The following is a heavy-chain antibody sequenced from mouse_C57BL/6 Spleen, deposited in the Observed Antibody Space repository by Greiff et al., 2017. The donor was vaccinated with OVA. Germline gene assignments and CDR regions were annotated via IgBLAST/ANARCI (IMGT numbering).Heavy chain of an antibody. Sequence: QVQLQQPGAELVRPGSSVKLSCKASGYTFTSYWMHWVKQRPIQGLEWIGNIDPSDSETYYNQKFKDKATLTVDKSSSTAYMQLSSLTSEDSAVYYCARGGYSNYEKTWFAYWGQGTLVTVSA. J-gene: IGHJ3*01. D-gene: IGHD2-5*01. CDR3: ARGGYSNYEKTWFAY. V-gene: IGHV1-52*01. CDR2: IDPSDSET. CDR1: GYTFTSYW.